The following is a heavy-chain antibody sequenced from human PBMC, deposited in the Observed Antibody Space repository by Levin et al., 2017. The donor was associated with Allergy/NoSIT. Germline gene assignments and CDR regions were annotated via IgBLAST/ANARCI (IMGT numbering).Heavy chain of an antibody. CDR3: VRDMDV. Sequence: GGSLRLSCAASGFTFSSYWMTWVRQAPGKGLEWVANIKQDGSVKHYVDSVRGRFTISRDNAKNSLYLQMNSLRVEDTAVYYCVRDMDVWGQGTTVTVSS. V-gene: IGHV3-7*01. CDR1: GFTFSSYW. CDR2: IKQDGSVK. D-gene: IGHD3-10*01. J-gene: IGHJ6*02.